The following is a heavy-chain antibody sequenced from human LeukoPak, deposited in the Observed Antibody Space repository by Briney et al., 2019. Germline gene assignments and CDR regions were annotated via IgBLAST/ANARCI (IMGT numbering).Heavy chain of an antibody. J-gene: IGHJ4*02. CDR1: GGTFSSHA. D-gene: IGHD4-23*01. Sequence: SVKVSCKASGGTFSSHAISWVRQAPGQGLEWMGGIIPIFGTANYAQKFQGRVPITADESTSTAYMELSSLRSEDTAVYYCAREDYGGNLFDYWGQGTLVTVSS. CDR2: IIPIFGTA. CDR3: AREDYGGNLFDY. V-gene: IGHV1-69*13.